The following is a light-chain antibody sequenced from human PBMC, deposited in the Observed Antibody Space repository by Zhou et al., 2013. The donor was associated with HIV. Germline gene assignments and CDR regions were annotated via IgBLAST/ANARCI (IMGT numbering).Light chain of an antibody. CDR3: QQYGSSRLT. CDR1: QSVSSSY. Sequence: EIVLTQSPGTLSLSSGERATLSCRASQSVSSSYLAWYQQKPGQAPRLLIYGASSRATGIPDRFSGSGSGTDFTLTINRLEPEDFAVYYCQQYGSSRLTFGGGTKVEIK. CDR2: GAS. V-gene: IGKV3-20*01. J-gene: IGKJ4*01.